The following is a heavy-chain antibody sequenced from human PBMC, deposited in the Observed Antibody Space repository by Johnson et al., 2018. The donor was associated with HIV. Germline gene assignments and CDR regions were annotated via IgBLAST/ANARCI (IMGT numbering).Heavy chain of an antibody. Sequence: VQLVESGGGLVQPGGSLRVSCAASGFTFSSYWMSWVRQAPGKGLEWVSGLSGGAGSTFYADSVKGRFTISRDNSRNTLYLQMNNLRAEDTAAYYCAKERGVGAILPNVVDLWGQGTMVTVSS. J-gene: IGHJ3*01. V-gene: IGHV3-23*04. D-gene: IGHD1-26*01. CDR3: AKERGVGAILPNVVDL. CDR1: GFTFSSYW. CDR2: LSGGAGST.